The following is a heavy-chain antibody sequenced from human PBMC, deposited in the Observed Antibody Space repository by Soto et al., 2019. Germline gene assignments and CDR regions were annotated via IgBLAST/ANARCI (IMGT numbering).Heavy chain of an antibody. CDR2: ISAYNGNT. J-gene: IGHJ3*02. Sequence: ASVKVSCKASGYTFTSYGISWVRQAPGQGLEWMGWISAYNGNTNYAQKLQGRVTMTTDTSTSTAYMELRSLRSEDTAVYYCASLAQFSHTGYDVWSGYYTVAFDIWGQGTMVTVSS. CDR1: GYTFTSYG. CDR3: ASLAQFSHTGYDVWSGYYTVAFDI. D-gene: IGHD3-3*01. V-gene: IGHV1-18*01.